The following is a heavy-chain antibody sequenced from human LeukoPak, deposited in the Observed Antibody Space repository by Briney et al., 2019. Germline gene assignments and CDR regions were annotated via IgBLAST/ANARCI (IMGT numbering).Heavy chain of an antibody. CDR1: GFTVSSSY. CDR3: ASSREATSNWFVY. D-gene: IGHD2-2*01. J-gene: IGHJ5*01. V-gene: IGHV3-66*01. Sequence: PGGSLRVSCAASGFTVSSSYMTWVRQAPGKGLEWVSIIYSGGNTYYADSVQGRFTISRDNSKNTLYLQMNSLRAEDTAVYHCASSREATSNWFVYWGQGTLFTVSS. CDR2: IYSGGNT.